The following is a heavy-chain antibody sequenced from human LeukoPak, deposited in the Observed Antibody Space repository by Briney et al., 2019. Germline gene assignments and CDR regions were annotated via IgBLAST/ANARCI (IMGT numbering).Heavy chain of an antibody. CDR3: AKFVGRPYYHGTDV. CDR2: ISGSGGST. CDR1: GFTFSSYA. D-gene: IGHD2-15*01. V-gene: IGHV3-23*01. J-gene: IGHJ6*02. Sequence: GGSLRLSCAASGFTFSSYAMSWVRQAPGKGLEWVSAISGSGGSTYYADSVKGRFTISRDNSKNTLYLQMNSLRAEDTAVYYCAKFVGRPYYHGTDVWGQGTTVTVSS.